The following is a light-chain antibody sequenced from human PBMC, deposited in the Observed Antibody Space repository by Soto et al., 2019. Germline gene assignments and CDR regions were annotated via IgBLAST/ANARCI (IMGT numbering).Light chain of an antibody. CDR1: QSVSSN. CDR3: QQYKNWPPLT. V-gene: IGKV3-15*01. Sequence: MTQSPATLSVSPGASATLSCRASQSVSSNLAWYQQKPGQAPRLLIYGVSTRATGIPARFSGSVSETKFTLTISSLQSEDFAVYDGQQYKNWPPLTFGGGAKVDIK. CDR2: GVS. J-gene: IGKJ4*01.